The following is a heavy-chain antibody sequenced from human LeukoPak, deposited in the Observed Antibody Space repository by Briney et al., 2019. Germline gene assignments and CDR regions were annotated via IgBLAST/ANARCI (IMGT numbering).Heavy chain of an antibody. CDR3: ARGPDAFDI. V-gene: IGHV3-48*04. J-gene: IGHJ3*02. CDR1: GFTFSSYS. CDR2: ISSSASTV. Sequence: GGSLRLSCAASGFTFSSYSMNWVRQAPGKGLEWVSYISSSASTVYYADSVKGRFTISRDNAKNSLYLQMNSLRAEDTAVYYCARGPDAFDIWGQGTMVTVSS.